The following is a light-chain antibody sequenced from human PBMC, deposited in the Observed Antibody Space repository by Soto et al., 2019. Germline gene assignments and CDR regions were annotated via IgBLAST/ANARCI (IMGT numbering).Light chain of an antibody. CDR2: GNC. J-gene: IGLJ1*01. CDR3: QSYDSSLSV. Sequence: QSVLTQPPSVSGAPGQRVTISCTGSSSNIGAGYDVHWYQQLPETAPKLLIYGNCNRPSGVPDRFSGSKSGTSASLAITGLQAEDEADYYCQSYDSSLSVFGTGTKVTVL. V-gene: IGLV1-40*01. CDR1: SSNIGAGYD.